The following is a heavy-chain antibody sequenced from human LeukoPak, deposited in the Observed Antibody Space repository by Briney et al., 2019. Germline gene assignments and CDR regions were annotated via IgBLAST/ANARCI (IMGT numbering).Heavy chain of an antibody. CDR2: ISYDGSNK. Sequence: GGSLRLSCAASGFTFSSYAMHWVRQAPGKGLEWVVVISYDGSNKYYADSVKGRFTISRDNSKNTLYLQMNSLRAEDTAVYYCARDQGYGLDYWGQGTLVTVSS. D-gene: IGHD5-18*01. J-gene: IGHJ4*02. CDR3: ARDQGYGLDY. CDR1: GFTFSSYA. V-gene: IGHV3-30-3*01.